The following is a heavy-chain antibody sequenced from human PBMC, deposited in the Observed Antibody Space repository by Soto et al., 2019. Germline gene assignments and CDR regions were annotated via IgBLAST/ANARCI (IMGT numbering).Heavy chain of an antibody. Sequence: EVQLVESGGGLVQPGGSLRLSCADSGFTFSSYWMSWVRQAPGKGLEWVANIKQDGSEKYYVDSVKGRFTISRDNAKNSLYLQMNSLRAEDTAVYYCARDRSKYSGYELLFDYWGQGTLVTVSS. J-gene: IGHJ4*02. CDR1: GFTFSSYW. V-gene: IGHV3-7*01. CDR2: IKQDGSEK. CDR3: ARDRSKYSGYELLFDY. D-gene: IGHD5-12*01.